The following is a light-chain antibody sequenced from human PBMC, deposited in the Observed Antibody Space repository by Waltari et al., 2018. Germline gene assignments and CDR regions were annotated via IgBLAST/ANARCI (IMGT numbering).Light chain of an antibody. Sequence: TVVTQEPSFSVSPGGTVTLTCGLSSCSVSTNYYPSWYQQTPGQAPRTLIYSTNTRSSGVPDRFSGSILGNKAALTITGAQADDESDYYCVLYMGSGIWVFGGGTKLTVL. V-gene: IGLV8-61*01. CDR3: VLYMGSGIWV. CDR1: SCSVSTNYY. J-gene: IGLJ3*02. CDR2: STN.